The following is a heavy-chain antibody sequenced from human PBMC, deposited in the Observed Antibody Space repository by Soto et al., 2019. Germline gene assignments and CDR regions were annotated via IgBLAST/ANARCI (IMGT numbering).Heavy chain of an antibody. D-gene: IGHD2-2*02. Sequence: SETLSLTCTVSGGSISSYYWSWIRQPPGKGLEWIGYIYYSGSTNYNPSLKSRVTISVDTSKYQFSLKLSSVTAADTAVYYCAREHCSSTSCYTNWFDPWGQGTLVTVSS. V-gene: IGHV4-59*01. CDR2: IYYSGST. J-gene: IGHJ5*02. CDR3: AREHCSSTSCYTNWFDP. CDR1: GGSISSYY.